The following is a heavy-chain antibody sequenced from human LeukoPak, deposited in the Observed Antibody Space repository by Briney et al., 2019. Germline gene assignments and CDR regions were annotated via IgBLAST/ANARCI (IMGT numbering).Heavy chain of an antibody. J-gene: IGHJ4*02. CDR1: GGSISSSYW. CDR2: IYHSGST. CDR3: ARDDEYSGYDY. Sequence: SETLSLTCAVSGGSISSSYWWSWVRQPPGKGLEWIGEIYHSGSTNYNASLKSRVNISVDKSKNQFSLKLSSVTAADTAVYYCARDDEYSGYDYWGQGTLVTVSS. V-gene: IGHV4-4*02. D-gene: IGHD5-12*01.